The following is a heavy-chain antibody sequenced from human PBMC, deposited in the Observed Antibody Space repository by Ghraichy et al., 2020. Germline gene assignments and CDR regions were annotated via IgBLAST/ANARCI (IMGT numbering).Heavy chain of an antibody. CDR3: ARSYYYDSSGYYPDY. CDR2: INPNSGGT. J-gene: IGHJ4*02. D-gene: IGHD3-22*01. CDR1: GYTFTGYY. V-gene: IGHV1-2*06. Sequence: VKVSCKASGYTFTGYYMHWVRQAPGQGLEWMGRINPNSGGTNYAQKFQGRVTMTRDTSISTAYMELSRLRSDDTAVYYCARSYYYDSSGYYPDYWGQGTLVTVSS.